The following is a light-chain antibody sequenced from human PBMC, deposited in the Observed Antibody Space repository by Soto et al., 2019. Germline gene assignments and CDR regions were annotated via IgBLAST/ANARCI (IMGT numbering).Light chain of an antibody. CDR2: DAS. V-gene: IGKV1-33*01. CDR1: RGIRNY. J-gene: IGKJ4*01. Sequence: DIHMTQSPSSLSASVTDRVTTTVQASRGIRNYLNWYQQMPGRAPKLLIYDASNLETGVPSRFSGSGSGTLFTLTISSLQPQDIATYYCLQHYSYPLTFGGGTKVDIK. CDR3: LQHYSYPLT.